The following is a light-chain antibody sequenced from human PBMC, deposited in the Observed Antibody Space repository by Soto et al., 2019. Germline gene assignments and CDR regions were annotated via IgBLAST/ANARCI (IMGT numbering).Light chain of an antibody. V-gene: IGKV3-15*01. CDR1: QTVGTY. CDR3: QQHNQWPIT. J-gene: IGKJ5*01. CDR2: GAS. Sequence: EIVLTQSPATLSVSPGDRASLSCRASQTVGTYLAWYQQKPGQAPRLLIYGASTRATGIPARFSGGGSGTEFTLTINSLQSEDSAVYSCQQHNQWPITFGQGTRLEIK.